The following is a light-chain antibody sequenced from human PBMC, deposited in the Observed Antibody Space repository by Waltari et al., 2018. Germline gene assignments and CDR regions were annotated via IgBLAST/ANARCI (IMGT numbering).Light chain of an antibody. CDR3: SSQSSNDVVL. V-gene: IGLV2-14*03. CDR2: DVS. J-gene: IGLJ2*01. CDR1: SSDADGYNS. Sequence: QSALTQPASVSGSPGQSITISCTGTSSDADGYNSVSWYQDHPGQAPKVIIYDVSNRPSGVSDRFSGSKSGNTASLTISGLQAEDEADYYCSSQSSNDVVLFGGGTKLTVL.